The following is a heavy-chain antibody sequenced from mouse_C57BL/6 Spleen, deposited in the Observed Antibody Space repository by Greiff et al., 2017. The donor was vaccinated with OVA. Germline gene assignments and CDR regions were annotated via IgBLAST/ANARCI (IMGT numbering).Heavy chain of an antibody. J-gene: IGHJ1*03. CDR2: IYPGDGDT. V-gene: IGHV1-80*01. CDR3: ARKYYSNCGYFDV. Sequence: VQLQQSGAELVKPGASVKISCKASGYAFSSYWMNWVKQRPGKGLEWIGQIYPGDGDTKYNGKFKGKATMTADKSSSTAYMQLSSLTSEDSAVYFCARKYYSNCGYFDVWGTGTTVTVSS. CDR1: GYAFSSYW. D-gene: IGHD2-5*01.